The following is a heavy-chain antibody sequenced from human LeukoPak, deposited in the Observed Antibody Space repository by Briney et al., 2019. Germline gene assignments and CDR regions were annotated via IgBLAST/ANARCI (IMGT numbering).Heavy chain of an antibody. CDR1: GYIFTNYA. J-gene: IGHJ4*02. CDR3: ARAVSVTTPPFDY. Sequence: ASVKVSCKASGYIFTNYAIHWVRQAPGQGLEWMGWINPYNGNTNYAQKFQGRVTMTTVTSTSTAYMEVTNLRSDDTAVYYCARAVSVTTPPFDYWGQGSLVTVSS. D-gene: IGHD4-17*01. CDR2: INPYNGNT. V-gene: IGHV1-18*01.